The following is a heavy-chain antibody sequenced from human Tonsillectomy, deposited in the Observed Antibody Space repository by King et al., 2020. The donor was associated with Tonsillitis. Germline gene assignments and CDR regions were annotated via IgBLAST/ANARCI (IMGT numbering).Heavy chain of an antibody. CDR1: GGSISSYY. CDR3: ARRAYCSGNWYGDLSYFDY. V-gene: IGHV4-59*01. J-gene: IGHJ4*02. CDR2: IYYSGST. Sequence: QLQLQESGPGLVKPSETLSLTCTVSGGSISSYYWSWIRQPPGKGLEWIGYIYYSGSTNYNPSLKSRVTISLDTSKNQFSLKLNSVTAADTAVYYCARRAYCSGNWYGDLSYFDYWGQGTLVTVSS. D-gene: IGHD2-21*02.